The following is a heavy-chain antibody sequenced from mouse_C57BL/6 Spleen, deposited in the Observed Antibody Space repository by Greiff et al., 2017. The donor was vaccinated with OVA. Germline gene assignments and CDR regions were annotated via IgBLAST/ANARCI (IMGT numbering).Heavy chain of an antibody. V-gene: IGHV1-80*01. D-gene: IGHD4-1*02. Sequence: QVQLQQSGAELVKPGASVKISCKASGYAFSSYWMNWVKQRPGKGLEWIGQIYPGDGDTNYNGKFKGKATLTADKSSSTAYMQLSSLTSEDSAVYFCARSGNLYYFDYWGQGTTLTVSS. J-gene: IGHJ2*01. CDR1: GYAFSSYW. CDR3: ARSGNLYYFDY. CDR2: IYPGDGDT.